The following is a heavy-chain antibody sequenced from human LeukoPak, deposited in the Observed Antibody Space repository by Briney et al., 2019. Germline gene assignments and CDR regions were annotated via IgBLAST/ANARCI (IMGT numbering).Heavy chain of an antibody. CDR1: GYTFTSYG. CDR2: INPNSGGT. CDR3: ARGRFRSGSYSDY. V-gene: IGHV1-2*02. Sequence: ASVKVSCKASGYTFTSYGISWVRQAPGQGLEWMGWINPNSGGTNYAQKFQGRVTMTRDTSISTAYMELSRLRSDDTAVYYCARGRFRSGSYSDYWGQGTLVTVSS. J-gene: IGHJ4*02. D-gene: IGHD1-26*01.